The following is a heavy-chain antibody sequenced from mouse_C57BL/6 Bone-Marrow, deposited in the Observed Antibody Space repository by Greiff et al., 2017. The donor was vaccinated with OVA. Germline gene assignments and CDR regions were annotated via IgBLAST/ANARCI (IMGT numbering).Heavy chain of an antibody. J-gene: IGHJ3*01. CDR2: IGNLAYSI. CDR3: ARIYDGYTWFAY. Sequence: EVKVVESGGGLVQPGGSLKLSCAASGFTFSDYGMAWVRQAPRKGPEWVAFIGNLAYSIYYADTVTGRFTISRENAKNTLYLEMSSLRSEDTAMYYCARIYDGYTWFAYWGQGTLVTVSA. D-gene: IGHD2-3*01. V-gene: IGHV5-15*01. CDR1: GFTFSDYG.